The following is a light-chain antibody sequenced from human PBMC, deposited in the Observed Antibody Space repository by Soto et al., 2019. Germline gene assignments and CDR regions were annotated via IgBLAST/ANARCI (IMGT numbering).Light chain of an antibody. CDR3: CSSAGGNIHVL. Sequence: QSALTQPRSVSGSPGQSVTISCTGTSSDVGDYNTVSWYQQQPDKAPRLIIYDVNKRPSGVADRFSGSKSGNTASLTISGVQAEDEADDHCCSSAGGNIHVLFGGGTKLTVL. V-gene: IGLV2-11*01. CDR2: DVN. J-gene: IGLJ2*01. CDR1: SSDVGDYNT.